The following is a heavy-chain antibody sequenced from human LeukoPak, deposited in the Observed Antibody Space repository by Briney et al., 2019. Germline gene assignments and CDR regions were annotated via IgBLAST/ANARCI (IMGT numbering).Heavy chain of an antibody. CDR3: AKGLGSSVWGSYRFLDY. CDR2: ISGSDDST. J-gene: IGHJ4*02. CDR1: GFTFSSYA. D-gene: IGHD3-16*02. V-gene: IGHV3-23*01. Sequence: PGRSLRLSCAASGFTFSSYAMSWVRQVPGKGLEWVSGISGSDDSTYYADSVKGRFTISRDNSKNTLYLQMNSLRAEDTAVYYCAKGLGSSVWGSYRFLDYWGQGTLVTVSS.